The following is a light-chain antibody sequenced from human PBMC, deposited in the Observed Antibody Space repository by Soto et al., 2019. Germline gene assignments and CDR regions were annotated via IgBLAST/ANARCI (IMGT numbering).Light chain of an antibody. J-gene: IGLJ1*01. CDR2: EVS. Sequence: QSALTQPASVSASPGQSITISCTGTSSDVGGYKFVSWYQHHPGKAPKLMIYEVSSRPSGVSNRFSGSKSGNTASLTISGLQPEDEADYYCSSYTTSSTVVFGTGTKLTVL. CDR1: SSDVGGYKF. V-gene: IGLV2-14*01. CDR3: SSYTTSSTVV.